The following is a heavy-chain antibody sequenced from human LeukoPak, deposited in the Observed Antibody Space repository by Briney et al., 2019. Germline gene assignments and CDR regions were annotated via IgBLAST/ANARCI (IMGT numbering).Heavy chain of an antibody. V-gene: IGHV3-23*01. D-gene: IGHD6-13*01. CDR2: ISGSGGST. Sequence: PGGSLRLSCAASGFTFSSYWMSWVRQAPGKGLEWVSAISGSGGSTYYADSVKGRFTISRDNSKNTLYLQMNSLRAEDTAVYYCAKVVAAALYYFDYWGQGTLVTVSS. J-gene: IGHJ4*02. CDR3: AKVVAAALYYFDY. CDR1: GFTFSSYW.